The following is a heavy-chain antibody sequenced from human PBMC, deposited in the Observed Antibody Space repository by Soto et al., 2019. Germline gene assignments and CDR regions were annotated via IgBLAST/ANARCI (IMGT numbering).Heavy chain of an antibody. CDR2: FYYSGST. V-gene: IGHV4-39*01. J-gene: IGHJ4*02. D-gene: IGHD5-18*01. CDR1: GGSISSSSDY. CDR3: ARQSGYSYGEFFDY. Sequence: SETQSLTYTVSGGSISSSSDYWGWIRQPPGKGLEWIGTFYYSGSTYYNPSLKSRVTISVDTSKNQFSLKLSSVTAADTAVYYCARQSGYSYGEFFDYWGQGTLVTVSS.